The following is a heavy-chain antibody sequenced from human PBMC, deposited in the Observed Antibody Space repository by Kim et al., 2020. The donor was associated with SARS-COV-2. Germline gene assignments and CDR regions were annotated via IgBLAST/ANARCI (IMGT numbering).Heavy chain of an antibody. CDR3: AKEGSGLSSGSLFGLDV. Sequence: GGSLRLSCAASGFSLSSYAMSWVRQGPGKGLEWVSAISGDGGSKYYADFVKGRFTVSRDRSQNTLNLQMNSLRAEDTALYFCAKEGSGLSSGSLFGLDVWGQGTTVTVSS. D-gene: IGHD6-6*01. J-gene: IGHJ6*02. CDR2: ISGDGGSK. V-gene: IGHV3-23*01. CDR1: GFSLSSYA.